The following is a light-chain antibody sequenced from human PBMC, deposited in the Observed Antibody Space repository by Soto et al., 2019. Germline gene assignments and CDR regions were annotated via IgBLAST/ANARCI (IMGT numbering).Light chain of an antibody. CDR3: QQSYSTPQS. CDR2: TAS. V-gene: IGKV1-39*01. J-gene: IGKJ2*03. Sequence: DIQITQTTFSLSASVGDMVTITCGASQSISRSLNWYQQQPGKAPKLLIYTASNLQSGVPSRFSGSGSGTDFTLTISSLQPEDFATYFCQQSYSTPQSFGQGSMVDIK. CDR1: QSISRS.